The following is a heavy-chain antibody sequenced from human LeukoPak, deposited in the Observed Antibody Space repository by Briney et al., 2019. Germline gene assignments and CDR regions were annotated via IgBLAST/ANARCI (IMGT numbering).Heavy chain of an antibody. V-gene: IGHV3-30-3*01. D-gene: IGHD2-2*01. Sequence: GGSLRLSCAASGFTFSSYAMHWVRQAPGKGLEWVAVISYDGSNKYYADPVKGRFTISRDNSKNTLYLQMNSLRAEDTAVYYCASVVVPAANYYGMDVWGQGTTVTVSS. J-gene: IGHJ6*02. CDR3: ASVVVPAANYYGMDV. CDR2: ISYDGSNK. CDR1: GFTFSSYA.